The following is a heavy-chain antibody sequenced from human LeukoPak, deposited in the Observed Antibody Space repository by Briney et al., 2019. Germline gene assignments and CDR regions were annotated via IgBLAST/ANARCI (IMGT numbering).Heavy chain of an antibody. J-gene: IGHJ4*02. CDR1: GFTFSDYY. V-gene: IGHV3-11*03. CDR2: IPSTSSYT. CDR3: AKCARVDWLPIDY. D-gene: IGHD3-9*01. Sequence: KSGGSLRLSCVASGFTFSDYYMSWIRQAPGKGLEWVSYIPSTSSYTSYADSVKGRFTISRDNSRHTLYLQMNSLRAEDTAVYYCAKCARVDWLPIDYWGQGTLVTVSS.